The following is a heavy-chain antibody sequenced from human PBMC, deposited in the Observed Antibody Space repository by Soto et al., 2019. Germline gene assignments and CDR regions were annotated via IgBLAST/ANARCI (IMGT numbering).Heavy chain of an antibody. CDR1: GGYLIGGGCY. J-gene: IGHJ4*02. CDR2: IYHGGAT. D-gene: IGHD3-22*01. V-gene: IGHV4-61*08. Sequence: SEPMSHSCTVSGGYLIGGGCYWSRIRQPPGKGLEWIGYIYHGGATTYNASLKSRVTISVDTSKNQFFLKVNSVTAADTAVYFCARDSSGRQDYWGQGPPVTVSS. CDR3: ARDSSGRQDY.